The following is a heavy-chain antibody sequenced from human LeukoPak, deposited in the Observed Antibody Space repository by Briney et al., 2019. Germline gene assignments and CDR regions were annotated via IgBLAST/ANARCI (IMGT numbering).Heavy chain of an antibody. CDR1: GFTFSSDS. CDR3: ARDSSGWYRGDYFDY. J-gene: IGHJ4*02. CDR2: ISSSSSTI. D-gene: IGHD6-19*01. V-gene: IGHV3-48*01. Sequence: GGSLRLSCAASGFTFSSDSMNWVRQAPGKGLEWVSYISSSSSTIYYADSVKGRFTISRDNAKNSLFLQMNSLRAEDTAVYYCARDSSGWYRGDYFDYWGQGTLVTVSS.